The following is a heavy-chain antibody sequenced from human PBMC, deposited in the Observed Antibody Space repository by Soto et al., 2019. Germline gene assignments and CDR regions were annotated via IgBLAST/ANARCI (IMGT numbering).Heavy chain of an antibody. Sequence: QVQLVQSGAEVKKPGSSVKVSCKASGGTFSSHTISWVRQAPGQDLEWIGRIIPALDIADHAQKLQGSVTITADRSTSTDYMELTSLKSEDTAVYYCAREQEYRSRLSWFDPWGEGTLVIVSS. J-gene: IGHJ5*02. CDR1: GGTFSSHT. V-gene: IGHV1-69*08. CDR2: IIPALDIA. CDR3: AREQEYRSRLSWFDP. D-gene: IGHD6-13*01.